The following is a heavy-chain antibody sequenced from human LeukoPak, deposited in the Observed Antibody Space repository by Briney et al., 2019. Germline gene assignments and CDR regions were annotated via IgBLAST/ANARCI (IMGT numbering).Heavy chain of an antibody. Sequence: PSETLSLTCTVSGDSISRYYWSWIRQPPGKGLEWVGCIDDSRSTNYNPSLKSRVTMSVDTSKNQFSLKLSSVTAADTAMYYCARVVIRRFDLWGRGTLVTVSS. CDR1: GDSISRYY. D-gene: IGHD4-17*01. CDR3: ARVVIRRFDL. J-gene: IGHJ2*01. CDR2: IDDSRST. V-gene: IGHV4-59*01.